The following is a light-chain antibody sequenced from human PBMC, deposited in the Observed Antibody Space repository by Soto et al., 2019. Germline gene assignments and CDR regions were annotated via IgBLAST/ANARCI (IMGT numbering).Light chain of an antibody. CDR2: GAS. J-gene: IGKJ1*01. CDR3: QQYNNWPPMA. CDR1: QSVSSN. V-gene: IGKV3-15*01. Sequence: EIVMTQSPATLSVSPGERATLSCRASQSVSSNLAWYQQKTGQAPRLLIYGASTRATGIPARFSGSGSGTEFTLTISSLQSEDFVVYYCQQYNNWPPMAFGQGTKVEIK.